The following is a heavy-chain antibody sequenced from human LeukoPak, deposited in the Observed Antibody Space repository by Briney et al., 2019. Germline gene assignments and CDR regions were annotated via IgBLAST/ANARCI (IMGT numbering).Heavy chain of an antibody. V-gene: IGHV3-7*01. CDR2: IKQDGSEK. J-gene: IGHJ4*02. CDR3: ARDGSGSYIDY. CDR1: GFTFSSYW. Sequence: GSLRLSCAASGFTFSSYWMSWVRQAPGKGLEWVANIKQDGSEKYYVDSVKGRFIISRDNTKNSLYLQMNSLRAEDTAVYYCARDGSGSYIDYWGQGTLVTVSS. D-gene: IGHD3-10*01.